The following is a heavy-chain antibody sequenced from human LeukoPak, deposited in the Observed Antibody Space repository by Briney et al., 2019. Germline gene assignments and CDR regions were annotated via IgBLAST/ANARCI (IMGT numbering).Heavy chain of an antibody. CDR1: GFTVSNNY. CDR3: ARDPGRVGDY. J-gene: IGHJ4*02. CDR2: LYSGGNT. D-gene: IGHD2-2*01. Sequence: PGGSLRLSGAASGFTVSNNYMSWVRQAPGKGLECVSVLYSGGNTYYADSVKGRFTISRDNSKNTLYLQMNSLRAEDTAVYYCARDPGRVGDYWGQGILVTVSS. V-gene: IGHV3-53*01.